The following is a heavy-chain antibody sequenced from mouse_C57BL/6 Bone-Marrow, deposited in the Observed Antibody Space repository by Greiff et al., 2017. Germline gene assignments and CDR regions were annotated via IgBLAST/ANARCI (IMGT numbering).Heavy chain of an antibody. V-gene: IGHV1-50*01. D-gene: IGHD1-1*01. CDR1: GYTFTSYW. CDR2: IDPSDSYT. Sequence: QVQLQQPGAELVKPGASVKLSCKASGYTFTSYWMQWVKQRPGQGLEWIGEIDPSDSYTNYNQKFKGKATLTVDTSSSTAYMQLSSLTSEASAVYYCARYYGSRVEFDYWGQGTTLTVSS. J-gene: IGHJ2*01. CDR3: ARYYGSRVEFDY.